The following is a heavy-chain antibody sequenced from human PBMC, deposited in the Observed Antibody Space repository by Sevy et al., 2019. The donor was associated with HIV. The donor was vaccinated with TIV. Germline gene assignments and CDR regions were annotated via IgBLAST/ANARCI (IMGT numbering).Heavy chain of an antibody. J-gene: IGHJ4*02. V-gene: IGHV3-23*01. CDR2: LSGTGGST. D-gene: IGHD2-2*01. CDR1: GFTFRNYA. Sequence: GGSLRLSCAASGFTFRNYAMSWVRQAPGKGLEWVSALSGTGGSTYYADSVKGRFTISRDNSKNTLYLQMNSLRVEDTAVYYDVKDLDIVAVAAAIRLSYWGQGTLVTVSS. CDR3: VKDLDIVAVAAAIRLSY.